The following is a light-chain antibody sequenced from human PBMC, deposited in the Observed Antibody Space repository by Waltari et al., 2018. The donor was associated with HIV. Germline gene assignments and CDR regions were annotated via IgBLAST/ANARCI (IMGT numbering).Light chain of an antibody. V-gene: IGLV3-10*01. J-gene: IGLJ3*02. CDR1: ALPKKY. Sequence: SYELTQPPSVSVSPGQTARNTCSGYALPKKYAYWYQQKSGQAPVLVIYEDSKRPSGIPERFSGSSSGTMATLTISGAQVEDEADYYCYSTDSSDWVFGGGTKLTVL. CDR3: YSTDSSDWV. CDR2: EDS.